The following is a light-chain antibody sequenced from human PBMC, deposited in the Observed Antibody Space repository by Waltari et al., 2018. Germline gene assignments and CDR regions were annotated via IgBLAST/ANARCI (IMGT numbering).Light chain of an antibody. J-gene: IGLJ3*02. Sequence: QPVLTPSHSAPPSLGASVTLTCTLSTGPSSSGVAWHPHHPEKGPRFLMKLNSDGGHDKGDGIPDRFSGSSSGAERYLTISGLQSEDEADYYCQTWGTGPLVFGGGTKLTVL. CDR1: TGPSSSG. CDR2: LNSDGGH. V-gene: IGLV4-69*01. CDR3: QTWGTGPLV.